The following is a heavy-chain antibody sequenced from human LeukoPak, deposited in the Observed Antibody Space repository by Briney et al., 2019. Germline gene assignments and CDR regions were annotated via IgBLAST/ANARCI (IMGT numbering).Heavy chain of an antibody. D-gene: IGHD1-26*01. CDR3: AKDSNWEFDY. V-gene: IGHV3-30*02. CDR1: GFTFSRNG. CDR2: IRKAGSDK. J-gene: IGHJ4*02. Sequence: GGSLRLSCGASGFTFSRNGMHWVRQVPGKGLEWVTYIRKAGSDKYYADSVKGRFTISRDSSKNMVYLQMNSLRVEDTALYYCAKDSNWEFDYWGQGTLARVSS.